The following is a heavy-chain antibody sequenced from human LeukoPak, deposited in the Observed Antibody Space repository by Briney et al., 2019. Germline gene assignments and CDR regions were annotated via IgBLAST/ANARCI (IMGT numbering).Heavy chain of an antibody. CDR2: ISSSSSTI. J-gene: IGHJ4*02. CDR3: ARDRELLPDY. D-gene: IGHD1-26*01. CDR1: GFTFSSYS. V-gene: IGHV3-48*01. Sequence: GGSLRLSCAASGFTFSSYSMNWVRQAPGKGVEWVSYISSSSSTIYYADSVKGRFTISRDNAKNSLYLQMNSLRAEDTAVYYCARDRELLPDYWGQGTLVTVSS.